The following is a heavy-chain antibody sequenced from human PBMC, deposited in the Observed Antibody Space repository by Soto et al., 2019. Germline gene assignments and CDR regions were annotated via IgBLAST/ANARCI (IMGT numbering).Heavy chain of an antibody. V-gene: IGHV2-5*02. Sequence: QITLKESGPTLVKPTQTLTLTCTFSGFSLSPSRVGVGWIRQPPGKALEFLALFYWDDDRRYSPSLESRLTVXXDTSKSQVVVPITTVAPMDTSTCYCGHVRGGELLQWGRGTLVTVSS. CDR3: GHVRGGELLQ. CDR2: FYWDDDR. CDR1: GFSLSPSRVG. D-gene: IGHD1-7*01. J-gene: IGHJ4*02.